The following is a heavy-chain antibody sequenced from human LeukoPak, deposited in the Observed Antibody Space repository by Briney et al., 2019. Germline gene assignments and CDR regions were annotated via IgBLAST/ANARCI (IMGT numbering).Heavy chain of an antibody. CDR1: GFTFSSYA. CDR2: ISYDGSNK. J-gene: IGHJ4*02. CDR3: ARVNEQQLAVDYFDY. Sequence: GRSLRLSCAASGFTFSSYAMHWVRQAPGEGLGWVAVISYDGSNKYYADSVKGRFTISRDNSKNTLYLQMNSLRAEDTAVYYCARVNEQQLAVDYFDYWGQGTLVTVSS. V-gene: IGHV3-30-3*01. D-gene: IGHD6-6*01.